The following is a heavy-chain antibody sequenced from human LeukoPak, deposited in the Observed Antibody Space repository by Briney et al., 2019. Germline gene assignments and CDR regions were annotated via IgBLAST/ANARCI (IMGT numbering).Heavy chain of an antibody. CDR2: IRYDGSNK. Sequence: GGSLRLSCAASGFTFSSYSMHWVRQAPGKGLEWVAFIRYDGSNKYYADSVKGRFTISRDNSKNTLYLQINSLRAEDTAVYYCATNRVLLWFGELQRSADYWGQGTLVTVSS. J-gene: IGHJ4*02. D-gene: IGHD3-10*01. CDR1: GFTFSSYS. V-gene: IGHV3-30*02. CDR3: ATNRVLLWFGELQRSADY.